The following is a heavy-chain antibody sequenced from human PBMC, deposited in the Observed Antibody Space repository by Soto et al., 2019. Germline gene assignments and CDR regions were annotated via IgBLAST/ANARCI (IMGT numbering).Heavy chain of an antibody. V-gene: IGHV1-18*01. Sequence: ASVKVSCKASGYTFTSYGISWVRQAPGQGLEWMGWISAYNGNTNYAQKLQGRFTMTTDTSTSPAYMELRSLRSDDTAVYYCARDTIFGVVIISDYWGQGTLVTVYS. CDR2: ISAYNGNT. CDR1: GYTFTSYG. D-gene: IGHD3-3*01. CDR3: ARDTIFGVVIISDY. J-gene: IGHJ4*02.